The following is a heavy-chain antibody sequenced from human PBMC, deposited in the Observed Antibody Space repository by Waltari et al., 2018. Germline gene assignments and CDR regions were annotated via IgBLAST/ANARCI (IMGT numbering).Heavy chain of an antibody. D-gene: IGHD6-13*01. CDR2: IYYSGST. CDR1: GGSISSYY. CDR3: ARGLAAG. J-gene: IGHJ4*02. Sequence: QVQLQESGPGLVKPSETLSLTCTVPGGSISSYYWSWIRLPPGKGLEWIGYIYYSGSTNSSPTLRSEATISVDTSKNQLRLKLGFVPGADTAVYYCARGLAAGWGQGTLVTVSS. V-gene: IGHV4-59*01.